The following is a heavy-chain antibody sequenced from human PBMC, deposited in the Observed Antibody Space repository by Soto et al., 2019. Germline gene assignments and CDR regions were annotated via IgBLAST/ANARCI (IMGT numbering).Heavy chain of an antibody. Sequence: GGSLRLSXAASGFTFSGSAMHWVRQASGKGLEWVGRIRSKANSYATAYAASVKGRFTISRDDSKNTAYLQMNSLKTEDTAVYYCTRSLYCSSTSCWYYGMDVWGQGTTVTVSS. CDR2: IRSKANSYAT. V-gene: IGHV3-73*01. J-gene: IGHJ6*02. CDR3: TRSLYCSSTSCWYYGMDV. D-gene: IGHD2-2*01. CDR1: GFTFSGSA.